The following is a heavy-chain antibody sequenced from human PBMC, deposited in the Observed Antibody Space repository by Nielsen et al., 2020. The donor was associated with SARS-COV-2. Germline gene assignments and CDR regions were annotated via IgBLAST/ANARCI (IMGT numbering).Heavy chain of an antibody. Sequence: WIRQPPGKGLEWVSYISSSGSTIYYADSVKGRFTISRDNARNSLYLQMNSLRAEDTAVYYCARGANYDFWCGYYYYGMDVWGQGTTVTVSS. J-gene: IGHJ6*02. CDR3: ARGANYDFWCGYYYYGMDV. V-gene: IGHV3-11*01. CDR2: ISSSGSTI. D-gene: IGHD3-3*01.